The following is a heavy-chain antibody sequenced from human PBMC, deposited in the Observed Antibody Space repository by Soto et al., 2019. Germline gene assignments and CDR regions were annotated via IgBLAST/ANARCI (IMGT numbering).Heavy chain of an antibody. J-gene: IGHJ5*02. Sequence: EVQLLESGGGLVQPGGSLRLSCAASGFTFSSYAMSWVRQAPGKGLEWGSAISGSGGSTYYADSVKGRFTISRANSKNTLYLKMTSLGAEDTAVYYCAKGGAVVVVDATTWFAPWGQGTLVTVSS. D-gene: IGHD2-15*01. V-gene: IGHV3-23*01. CDR3: AKGGAVVVVDATTWFAP. CDR2: ISGSGGST. CDR1: GFTFSSYA.